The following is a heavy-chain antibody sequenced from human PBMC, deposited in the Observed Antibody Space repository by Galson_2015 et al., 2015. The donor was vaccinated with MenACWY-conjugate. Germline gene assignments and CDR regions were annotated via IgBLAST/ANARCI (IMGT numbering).Heavy chain of an antibody. D-gene: IGHD7-27*01. V-gene: IGHV4-4*01. CDR3: ARSWGYFDI. CDR2: IYHSGRT. J-gene: IGHJ2*01. Sequence: GLEWIGEIYHSGRTNYDPSLKSRVTISVDKSKNQFSLNLISVTAADTAMYFCARSWGYFDIWGRGTLVTVSS.